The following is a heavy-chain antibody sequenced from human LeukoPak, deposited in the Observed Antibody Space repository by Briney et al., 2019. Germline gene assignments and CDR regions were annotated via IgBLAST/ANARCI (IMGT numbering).Heavy chain of an antibody. CDR1: GGTFSSYA. D-gene: IGHD3-22*01. J-gene: IGHJ3*02. CDR3: ARAPRDYYDSSGYRDAFDI. CDR2: IIPIFGTA. V-gene: IGHV1-69*05. Sequence: ASVKVSCKASGGTFSSYAISWVRQAPGQGLEWMGGIIPIFGTANYAQKFQGRVTITTDESTSTAYMELSSLRSEDTAAYYCARAPRDYYDSSGYRDAFDIWGQGTMVTVSS.